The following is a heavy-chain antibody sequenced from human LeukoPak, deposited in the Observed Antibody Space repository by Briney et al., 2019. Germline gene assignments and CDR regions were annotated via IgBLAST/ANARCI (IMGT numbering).Heavy chain of an antibody. D-gene: IGHD3-22*01. Sequence: ASVKVSCKASGYTFTSYYMHWVRQAPGQGLEWMGIINPSGGSTSYAQKFQGRVTMTRDTSTSTVYMELSSLRSEDTAVYYCASQPSPYYDDSSGYQNWFDPWGQGTLVTVSS. CDR1: GYTFTSYY. V-gene: IGHV1-46*01. CDR2: INPSGGST. CDR3: ASQPSPYYDDSSGYQNWFDP. J-gene: IGHJ5*02.